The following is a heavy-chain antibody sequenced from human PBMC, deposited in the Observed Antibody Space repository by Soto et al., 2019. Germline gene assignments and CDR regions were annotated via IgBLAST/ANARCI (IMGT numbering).Heavy chain of an antibody. CDR1: GYSFTSYW. V-gene: IGHV5-51*01. D-gene: IGHD4-17*01. CDR3: ARRGKVTGDYPPNDAFDI. CDR2: IYPGDSDT. J-gene: IGHJ3*02. Sequence: GESLKISCKGSGYSFTSYWIGWVRQMPGKGLEWMGIIYPGDSDTRYSPSFQGQVTISADKSISTAYLQWSSLKASDTAMYYCARRGKVTGDYPPNDAFDIWGQGTMVTVSS.